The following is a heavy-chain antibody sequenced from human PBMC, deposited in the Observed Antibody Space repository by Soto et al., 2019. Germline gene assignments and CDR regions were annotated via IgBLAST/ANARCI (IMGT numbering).Heavy chain of an antibody. J-gene: IGHJ3*02. CDR1: AGSVSSYY. CDR2: VYSSGST. V-gene: IGHV4-59*02. Sequence: SETLSLTCSVSAGSVSSYYWSWIRQPPGKGLEWIGYVYSSGSTKYNSSLKSRLTMSVDTSKNQFSLKLSSVTAADTAVYYCARGGNSDWLVAFDIWGQGTMVTVSS. D-gene: IGHD3-9*01. CDR3: ARGGNSDWLVAFDI.